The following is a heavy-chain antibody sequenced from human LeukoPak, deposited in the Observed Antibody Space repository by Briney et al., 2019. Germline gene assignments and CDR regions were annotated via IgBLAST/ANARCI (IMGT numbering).Heavy chain of an antibody. J-gene: IGHJ4*02. V-gene: IGHV3-33*06. D-gene: IGHD1-26*01. CDR1: GFVFNDFA. CDR2: IWRDGSHR. Sequence: GRSLTLSCAAAGFVFNDFAMYWVRQAPGKGLDWVAVIWRDGSHRYYAHSIKGRFTISRDNSKNTLYLQMSSLRAEDTAVYYCAKSSIMFAAGRLGSIDFWGQGTLVTVSS. CDR3: AKSSIMFAAGRLGSIDF.